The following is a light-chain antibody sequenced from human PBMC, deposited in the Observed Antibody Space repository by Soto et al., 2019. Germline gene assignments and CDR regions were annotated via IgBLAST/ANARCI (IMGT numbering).Light chain of an antibody. J-gene: IGKJ5*01. CDR1: QSVSSN. Sequence: EIVMTQSPVTLSVSPGERATLSCRASQSVSSNLAWYQQKPGQAPSLLIYGASTRATGIPARFSGSGSGADFTLTISSLEPEDFAVYYCQQRNIWPPVTFGQGTRLEIK. V-gene: IGKV3-11*01. CDR3: QQRNIWPPVT. CDR2: GAS.